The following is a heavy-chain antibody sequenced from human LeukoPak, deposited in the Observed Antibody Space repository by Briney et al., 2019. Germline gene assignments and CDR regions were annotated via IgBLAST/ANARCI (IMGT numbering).Heavy chain of an antibody. V-gene: IGHV3-7*01. CDR3: ASRRRYSSTWFAA. CDR1: GFSFIDYW. Sequence: GGSLRLSCAASGFSFIDYWMTWVRQAPGKGLEWVGNIKQDGSETYYVDSVKGRFTISRDNAKNSLYLQMNSLRDEDTALYYCASRRRYSSTWFAAWGQGTLVTVSS. D-gene: IGHD6-13*01. CDR2: IKQDGSET. J-gene: IGHJ5*02.